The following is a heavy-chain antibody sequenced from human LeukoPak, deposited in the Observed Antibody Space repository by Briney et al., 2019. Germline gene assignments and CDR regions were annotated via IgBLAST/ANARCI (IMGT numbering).Heavy chain of an antibody. CDR2: INPNSGGT. V-gene: IGHV1-2*02. CDR1: GYTFTGYY. Sequence: ASVKVSCKASGYTFTGYYMHWVRQAPGQGLEWMGWINPNSGGTNYAQKFQGRVTMTRDTSISTAYMELSRLRSDDTAVYYCARALENIRYFVWLSSDDAFDIWGQGTMVTVSS. CDR3: ARALENIRYFVWLSSDDAFDI. D-gene: IGHD3-9*01. J-gene: IGHJ3*02.